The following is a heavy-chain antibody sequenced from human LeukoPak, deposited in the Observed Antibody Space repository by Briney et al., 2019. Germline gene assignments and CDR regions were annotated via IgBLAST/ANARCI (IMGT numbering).Heavy chain of an antibody. Sequence: ASVKVSCKASGYTFTGYYMHWVRQAPGQGLEWMGWINPNSGGTNYAQKFQGRVTMTRDTSISTAYMELSRLRSDDTAVYYCARVLPRHYYDFWSGYGPTDAFDIWGQGTMVTVSS. D-gene: IGHD3-3*01. CDR1: GYTFTGYY. J-gene: IGHJ3*02. CDR3: ARVLPRHYYDFWSGYGPTDAFDI. CDR2: INPNSGGT. V-gene: IGHV1-2*02.